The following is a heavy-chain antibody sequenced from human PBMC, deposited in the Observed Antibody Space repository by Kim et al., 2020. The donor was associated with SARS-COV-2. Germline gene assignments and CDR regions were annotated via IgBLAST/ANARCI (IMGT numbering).Heavy chain of an antibody. CDR2: ISYDGSNK. V-gene: IGHV3-30*04. CDR3: ARSGSGSYYYVMDV. CDR1: GFTFSSYA. J-gene: IGHJ6*02. Sequence: GGSLRLSCAASGFTFSSYAMHWVRQAPGKGLEWVAVISYDGSNKYYADSVKGRFTISRDNSKNTLYLQMNSLRAEDTAVYYCARSGSGSYYYVMDVWGQGTAVTVS. D-gene: IGHD3-10*01.